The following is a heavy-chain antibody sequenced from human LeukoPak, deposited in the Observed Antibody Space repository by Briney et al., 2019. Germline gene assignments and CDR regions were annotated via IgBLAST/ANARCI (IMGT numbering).Heavy chain of an antibody. CDR1: GVSISRGGYA. CDR2: IYYSGST. D-gene: IGHD1-26*01. Sequence: QTSETLSLTCAVSGVSISRGGYAWNWIRQPPGKGLEWIGSIYYSGSTYYNPSLKSRVTISVDTSKNQFSLKLSSVTAADTAVYYCARPFKRGAPYLHYNWFDPWGQGTLVTVSS. CDR3: ARPFKRGAPYLHYNWFDP. J-gene: IGHJ5*02. V-gene: IGHV4-30-2*03.